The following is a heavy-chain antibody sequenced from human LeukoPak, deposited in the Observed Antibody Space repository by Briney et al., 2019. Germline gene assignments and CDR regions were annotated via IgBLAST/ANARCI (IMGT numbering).Heavy chain of an antibody. V-gene: IGHV1-2*02. Sequence: ASVKVSCKASGYTSTNFDINWVRQATGQGLEWMGWINPNDGDTNYAQKFQGRVTMTRDTSISTAHMEVSRLRSDDTAVYYCARANFLYCSSSTCLFDYWGQGTLVTVSS. J-gene: IGHJ4*02. CDR1: GYTSTNFD. CDR2: INPNDGDT. CDR3: ARANFLYCSSSTCLFDY. D-gene: IGHD2-2*01.